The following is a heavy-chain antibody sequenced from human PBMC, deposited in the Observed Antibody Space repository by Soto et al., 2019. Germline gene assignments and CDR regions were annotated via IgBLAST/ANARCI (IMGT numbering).Heavy chain of an antibody. CDR1: GASIVSYY. CDR3: AKLCWTGTTTHAFDI. CDR2: IFYGGDT. J-gene: IGHJ3*02. D-gene: IGHD1-7*01. Sequence: SETLCLTCPVSGASIVSYYWSWIRQPPGKPLEWIGNIFYGGDTNYSPSLASRVTISVDTSKNQVSLKLSSVTAADTAVYYCAKLCWTGTTTHAFDIWGQGTMVTVSS. V-gene: IGHV4-59*01.